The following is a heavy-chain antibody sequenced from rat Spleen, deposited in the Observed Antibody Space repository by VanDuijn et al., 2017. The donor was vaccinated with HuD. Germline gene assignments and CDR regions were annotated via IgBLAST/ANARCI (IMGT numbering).Heavy chain of an antibody. Sequence: QVQLQQSGAELAKPGSSVKISCKASGYTFTSYDISWIKQTTGQGLEYIGYIKTGSGGTYYNEKFKGKATLTVDKSSSTAFMQLSSLTPEDTAVYCCARWNWDYWGQGVMVTVSS. D-gene: IGHD5-1*01. V-gene: IGHV1-57*01. J-gene: IGHJ2*01. CDR1: GYTFTSYD. CDR3: ARWNWDY. CDR2: IKTGSGGT.